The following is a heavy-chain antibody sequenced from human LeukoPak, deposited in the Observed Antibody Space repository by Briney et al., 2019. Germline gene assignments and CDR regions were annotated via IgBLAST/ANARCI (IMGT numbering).Heavy chain of an antibody. CDR1: GYSFTNYW. CDR3: ARSRNGYCISGSCEGWSDP. V-gene: IGHV5-51*01. Sequence: GESLKISCKASGYSFTNYWIGWVRSMPGRGLEWMDIIYPSDSDTRYSPSFQGQVTISADKSISTAFLQWSSLEASDTAMYYCARSRNGYCISGSCEGWSDPWGQGTLVTVSS. D-gene: IGHD2-2*03. CDR2: IYPSDSDT. J-gene: IGHJ5*02.